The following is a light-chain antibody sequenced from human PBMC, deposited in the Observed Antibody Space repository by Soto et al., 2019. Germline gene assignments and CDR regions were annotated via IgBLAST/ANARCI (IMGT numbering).Light chain of an antibody. CDR2: GAS. Sequence: DIQMTQSPSTLSGSVGDRVTITCRASQTISSWLAWYQQKPGKAPNLLIYGASSLQSGVPSRFSGSGSGTEFTLTISSLQPGDFGTYYCQQYKDFWTFGQGTKVDIK. V-gene: IGKV1-5*01. CDR3: QQYKDFWT. J-gene: IGKJ1*01. CDR1: QTISSW.